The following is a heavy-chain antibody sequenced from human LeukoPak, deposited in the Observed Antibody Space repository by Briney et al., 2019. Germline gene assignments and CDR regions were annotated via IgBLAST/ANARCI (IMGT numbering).Heavy chain of an antibody. CDR3: EELGITMIGGV. D-gene: IGHD3-10*02. CDR2: ISSSGSTI. V-gene: IGHV3-48*03. J-gene: IGHJ6*04. CDR1: GFTFSRYR. Sequence: GGSLRLSCAASGFTFSRYRMTCVRQAPGKGLECVSYISSSGSTIYYADSVKGRFTISRDNAKNPLYLQMNSLRAEDTAVYYCEELGITMIGGVWGKGTTVTISS.